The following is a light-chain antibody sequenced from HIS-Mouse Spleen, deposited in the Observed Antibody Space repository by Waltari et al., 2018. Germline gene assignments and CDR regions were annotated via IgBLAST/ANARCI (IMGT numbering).Light chain of an antibody. Sequence: QSVLTHPPSASGTAGQRDPLSSSGSNSNSVRNQVYCYQQLPGTAAKLLIYRNNRGPPGVPDRFSGSTSGTSASLSTSGRRSEDEADYYCSEWDDSLSGPVFGGGTKLTVL. CDR3: SEWDDSLSGPV. J-gene: IGLJ3*02. CDR1: NSNSVRNQ. CDR2: RNN. V-gene: IGLV1-47*01.